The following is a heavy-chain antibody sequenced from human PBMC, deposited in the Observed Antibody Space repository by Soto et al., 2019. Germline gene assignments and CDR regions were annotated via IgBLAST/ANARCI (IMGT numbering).Heavy chain of an antibody. CDR1: GFTFRNYG. CDR2: IWYDGSNI. Sequence: QVQLVESGGGVVQPGRSLRLSCAASGFTFRNYGMHWVRQGPGKGLEWVAVIWYDGSNINFADSVKGRFTISRDNSKNTLYLKMNSLRADDTAVYYCARDGADTYLPDYWGQGTLVTVSS. J-gene: IGHJ4*02. CDR3: ARDGADTYLPDY. V-gene: IGHV3-33*01. D-gene: IGHD6-19*01.